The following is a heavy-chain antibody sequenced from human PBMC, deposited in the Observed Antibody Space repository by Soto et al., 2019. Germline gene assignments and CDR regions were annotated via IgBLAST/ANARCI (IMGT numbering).Heavy chain of an antibody. D-gene: IGHD4-17*01. CDR3: ASYGDYVGY. Sequence: SETLSLTCTVPGGSISSGDYYWSWIRQPPGKGLEWIGYIYYSGSTYYNPSLKSRVTISVDTSKNQFSLKLSSVTAADTAVYYCASYGDYVGYWGQGNLVTGSS. CDR1: GGSISSGDYY. CDR2: IYYSGST. J-gene: IGHJ4*02. V-gene: IGHV4-30-4*01.